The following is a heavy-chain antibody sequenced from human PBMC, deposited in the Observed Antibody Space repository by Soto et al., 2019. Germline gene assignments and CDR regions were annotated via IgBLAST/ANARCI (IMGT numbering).Heavy chain of an antibody. J-gene: IGHJ4*02. CDR1: GDSVTSNVW. CDR3: ARDAEVTGESDRFDY. V-gene: IGHV4-4*02. D-gene: IGHD2-21*02. Sequence: TLSLTCAVSGDSVTSNVWWSWVRQPPGKGLEWIGEAYHNGLTDYNPSLKSRVTMSVDTSKNEFSLKLTSLTAADTAIYYCARDAEVTGESDRFDYWGQGTLVTVSS. CDR2: AYHNGLT.